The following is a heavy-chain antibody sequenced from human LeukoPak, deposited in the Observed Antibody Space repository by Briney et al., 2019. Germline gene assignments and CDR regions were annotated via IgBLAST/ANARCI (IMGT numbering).Heavy chain of an antibody. CDR3: ARSNYGSGSYPMVY. V-gene: IGHV1-2*02. D-gene: IGHD3-10*01. J-gene: IGHJ4*02. Sequence: GASVKVSCKASGYTFTGYYMHWVRQAPGQGLEWMGWINPNSGGTNYAQKFQGRVTMTRDTSISTAYMELSRLRSDDTAVYYCARSNYGSGSYPMVYWGQGTLVTVSS. CDR1: GYTFTGYY. CDR2: INPNSGGT.